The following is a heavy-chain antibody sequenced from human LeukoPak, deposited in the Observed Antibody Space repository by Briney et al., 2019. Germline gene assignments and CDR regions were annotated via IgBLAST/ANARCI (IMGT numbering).Heavy chain of an antibody. CDR1: GSTFDDYG. CDR2: INWNGGST. V-gene: IGHV3-20*04. CDR3: ARGRLSTYYYDSSGELPPYSDAFDI. Sequence: GGSLRLSCAASGSTFDDYGMSWVRQAPGKGLEWVSGINWNGGSTGYADSVKGRFTISRDNAKNSLYLQMNSLRAEDTALYYCARGRLSTYYYDSSGELPPYSDAFDIWGQGTMVTVSS. J-gene: IGHJ3*02. D-gene: IGHD3-22*01.